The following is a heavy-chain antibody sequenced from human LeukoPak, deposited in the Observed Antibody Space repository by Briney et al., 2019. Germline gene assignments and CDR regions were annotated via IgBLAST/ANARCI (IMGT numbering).Heavy chain of an antibody. V-gene: IGHV4-4*07. Sequence: SETLPLTCTVSGGSISSYYWSWIRQPAGKGLQWLGRVYTSGSTNYNPSLKSRVTMSVDTSKNQFSLKLSSVTAADTAVYYCAASSSSSGYFDYWGQGTLVTVSS. J-gene: IGHJ4*02. CDR2: VYTSGST. CDR1: GGSISSYY. CDR3: AASSSSSGYFDY. D-gene: IGHD6-6*01.